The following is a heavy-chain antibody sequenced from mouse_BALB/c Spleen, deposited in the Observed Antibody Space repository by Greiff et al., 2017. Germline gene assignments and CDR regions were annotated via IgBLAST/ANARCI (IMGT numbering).Heavy chain of an antibody. CDR3: ARNPAYYRYDVYAMDY. Sequence: EVKLVESGGGLVQPGGSRKLSCAASGFTFSSFGMHWVRQAPEKGLEWVAYISSGSSTIYYADTVKGRFTISRDNPKYTLFLQMTSLRSEDTAMYYCARNPAYYRYDVYAMDYWGQGTSVTVSS. V-gene: IGHV5-17*02. CDR1: GFTFSSFG. CDR2: ISSGSSTI. J-gene: IGHJ4*01. D-gene: IGHD2-14*01.